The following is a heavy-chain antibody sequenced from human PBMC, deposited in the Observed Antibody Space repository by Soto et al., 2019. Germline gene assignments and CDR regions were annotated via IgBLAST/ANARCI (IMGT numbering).Heavy chain of an antibody. CDR2: IGTAGDT. Sequence: EVQLVESWGGLVQPGGSLRLSCAASGFTFSSYDMHWVRQATGKGLEWVSAIGTAGDTYYPGSVKGRFTISRENAKNSLYLQMNSLRAEDTAVYYCARDIAEDYYYYGMDVWGQGTTVTVSS. CDR1: GFTFSSYD. D-gene: IGHD6-13*01. J-gene: IGHJ6*02. V-gene: IGHV3-13*01. CDR3: ARDIAEDYYYYGMDV.